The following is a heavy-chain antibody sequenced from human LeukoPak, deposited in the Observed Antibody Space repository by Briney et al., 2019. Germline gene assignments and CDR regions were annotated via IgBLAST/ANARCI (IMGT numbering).Heavy chain of an antibody. CDR3: AKGDAAGAYRTDF. CDR1: GISLRSYS. CDR2: TSHDESNK. V-gene: IGHV3-30-3*01. Sequence: GGSLRLSCVASGISLRSYSVHWVRQAPGKGLEWVALTSHDESNKKYADSVRGRCTIPRDNSRDTVFLQLSNLRHEDTAVYYCAKGDAAGAYRTDFWGPGTRVTVSS. J-gene: IGHJ4*02. D-gene: IGHD6-13*01.